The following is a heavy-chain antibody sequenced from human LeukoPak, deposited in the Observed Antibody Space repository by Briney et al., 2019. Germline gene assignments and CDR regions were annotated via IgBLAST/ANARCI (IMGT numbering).Heavy chain of an antibody. V-gene: IGHV3-23*01. CDR1: GFTFSSYA. J-gene: IGHJ4*02. CDR3: AKVSYHYYGSGSYVLDY. CDR2: ISGSGGST. Sequence: QPGGSLRLSRVASGFTFSSYAMTWVRQAPGKGLEWVSAISGSGGSTYSADSVKGRFTISRDNSKNTLYLQMNSLRADDTAVYYCAKVSYHYYGSGSYVLDYWGQGTLVTVSS. D-gene: IGHD3-10*01.